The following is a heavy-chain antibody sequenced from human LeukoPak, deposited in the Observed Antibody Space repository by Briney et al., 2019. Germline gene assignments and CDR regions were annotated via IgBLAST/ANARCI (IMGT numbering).Heavy chain of an antibody. V-gene: IGHV4-59*04. Sequence: SETLSLTCTVSGGSITSYYWSWIRQPPGKGLEWIVNIYHTGSTYYNPSLKSRVTISVDTSKNQFSLKLSSVTAADTAVYYCVRSSSSIFDYWGQGTLVTVSS. CDR2: IYHTGST. CDR1: GGSITSYY. CDR3: VRSSSSIFDY. J-gene: IGHJ4*02. D-gene: IGHD6-6*01.